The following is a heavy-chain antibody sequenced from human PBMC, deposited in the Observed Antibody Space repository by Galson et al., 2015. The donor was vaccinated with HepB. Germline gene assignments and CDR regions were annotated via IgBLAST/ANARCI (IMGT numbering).Heavy chain of an antibody. CDR1: GFTFDDYT. Sequence: SLRLSCAASGFTFDDYTMHWVRQAPGKGLEWVSLISWDGGSTYYADSVKGRFTISRDNSKNSLYLQMNSLRTEDTALYYCAKDRSYRPIWYFDYWGQGTLVTVSS. V-gene: IGHV3-43*01. CDR2: ISWDGGST. J-gene: IGHJ4*02. CDR3: AKDRSYRPIWYFDY.